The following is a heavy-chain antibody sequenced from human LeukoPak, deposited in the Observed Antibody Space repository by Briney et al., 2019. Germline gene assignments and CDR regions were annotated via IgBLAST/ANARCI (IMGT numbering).Heavy chain of an antibody. V-gene: IGHV3-33*05. CDR1: GFTFSNYG. CDR2: ISYDGSNK. Sequence: GGSLRLSCAASGFTFSNYGMHWVRQAPGKGLEWVAVISYDGSNKYYADSVKGRFTISRDNSKNTLYLQMNSLRAEDTAVYYCAKNYEIVVVITDAFDIWGQGTMVTVSS. D-gene: IGHD3-22*01. CDR3: AKNYEIVVVITDAFDI. J-gene: IGHJ3*02.